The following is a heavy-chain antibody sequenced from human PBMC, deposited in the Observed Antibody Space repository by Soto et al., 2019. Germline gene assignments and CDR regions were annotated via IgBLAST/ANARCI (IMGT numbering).Heavy chain of an antibody. CDR1: GGTFSSYA. J-gene: IGHJ4*02. V-gene: IGHV1-69*06. CDR3: AIQHRYYYDSSGYRIDY. CDR2: IIPIFGTA. D-gene: IGHD3-22*01. Sequence: QVQLVQSGAEVKKPGSSVKVSCKVSGGTFSSYAISWVRQAPGQGLEWMGGIIPIFGTANYAQKFQGRVTITADKSTSTAYMELSSLRSEDTAVYYCAIQHRYYYDSSGYRIDYWGQGTLVTVSS.